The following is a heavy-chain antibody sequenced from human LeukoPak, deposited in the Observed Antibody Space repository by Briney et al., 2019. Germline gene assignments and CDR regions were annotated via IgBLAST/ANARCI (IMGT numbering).Heavy chain of an antibody. Sequence: GGSLRLSCAVSGFTFSSYAMHWVRQAPVKGLEWVAIIPSDGGNKHYADSVKGRFTISRDNAKNSLYLQMNSLRAEDTAMYYCAREYSSSSGRAFDIWGQGTMVTVSS. CDR3: AREYSSSSGRAFDI. CDR1: GFTFSSYA. J-gene: IGHJ3*02. CDR2: IPSDGGNK. V-gene: IGHV3-30-3*01. D-gene: IGHD6-6*01.